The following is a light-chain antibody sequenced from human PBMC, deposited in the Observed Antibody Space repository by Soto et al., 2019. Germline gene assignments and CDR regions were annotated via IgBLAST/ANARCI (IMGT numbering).Light chain of an antibody. V-gene: IGKV3-20*01. Sequence: EFVLTQSPGTLSLSPGERATLSCRASQTVRNNYLAWYQQKPGQAPRLLIYGASTRAADIPDRFSGSGSGTDFTLTIGRLEPEDLAVYYCQQYDSSPRTFGQGTKVDIK. J-gene: IGKJ1*01. CDR1: QTVRNNY. CDR2: GAS. CDR3: QQYDSSPRT.